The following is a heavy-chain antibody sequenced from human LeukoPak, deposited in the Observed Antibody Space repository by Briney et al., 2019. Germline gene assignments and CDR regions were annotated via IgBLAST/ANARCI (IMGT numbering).Heavy chain of an antibody. Sequence: PGGSLRLSCAASGFTFSSYAMHCVRQAPGKGLEWVAVISYDGSNKYYADSVKGRFTISRDNSKNTLYLQMNSLRAEDTAVYYCAREPNDILTGPMDVWGQGTTVTVSS. V-gene: IGHV3-30-3*01. D-gene: IGHD3-9*01. CDR2: ISYDGSNK. CDR3: AREPNDILTGPMDV. CDR1: GFTFSSYA. J-gene: IGHJ6*02.